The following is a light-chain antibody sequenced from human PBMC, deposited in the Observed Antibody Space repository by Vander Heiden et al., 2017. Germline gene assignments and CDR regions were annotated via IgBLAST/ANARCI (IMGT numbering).Light chain of an antibody. J-gene: IGLJ1*01. CDR2: EDS. CDR1: SSDVDSYIR. CDR3: NSYTGSNTFV. V-gene: IGLV2-18*02. Sequence: QSALTQPPSVSGSPGQSVTISCTGTSSDVDSYIRFSWYRQPPGTTPKLMIYEDSKRPSGVPDRFSGSKSGNTASRTISGLQAEDEADYYCNSYTGSNTFVFGSGTKVTVL.